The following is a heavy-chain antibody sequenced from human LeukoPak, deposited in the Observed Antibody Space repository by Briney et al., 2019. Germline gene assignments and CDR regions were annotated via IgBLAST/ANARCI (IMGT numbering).Heavy chain of an antibody. CDR1: GFTLSGSD. D-gene: IGHD3-10*01. Sequence: GGSLRLSCAASGFTLSGSDMHWARQASGKGLEWVGHIRSEANSYATAYAASVKGRFTISRDDSKNTAYLQMNSLKTEDTAVYYCVRPGYYGSAYWGQGTLVTVSS. J-gene: IGHJ4*02. CDR2: IRSEANSYAT. V-gene: IGHV3-73*01. CDR3: VRPGYYGSAY.